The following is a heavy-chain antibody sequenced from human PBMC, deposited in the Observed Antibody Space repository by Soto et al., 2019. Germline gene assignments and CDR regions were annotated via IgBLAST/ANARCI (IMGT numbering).Heavy chain of an antibody. CDR1: GFSLSTSGVG. Sequence: SGPTLVNPTQTLTLTCTFSGFSLSTSGVGVGWIRQPPGKALEWLALIYWNDDKRYSPSLKSRLTITKDTSKNQVVLTMTNMDHVDTATYYSPHRHCGLGYDSSGYSPYFDYWGQGNLVNVS. CDR2: IYWNDDK. CDR3: PHRHCGLGYDSSGYSPYFDY. D-gene: IGHD3-22*01. J-gene: IGHJ4*02. V-gene: IGHV2-5*01.